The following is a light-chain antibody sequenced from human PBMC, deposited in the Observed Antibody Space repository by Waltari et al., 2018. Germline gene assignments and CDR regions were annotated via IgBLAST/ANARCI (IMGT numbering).Light chain of an antibody. Sequence: DIQMTQSPSSVSASVGDRVTITCRASQGISSRLAWYQQKPGKAPNLLIYAASSLQSGVPSRFSGSGSGTDFTLSISSLQPEDFATHYCQQADSFPLTFGGGTKVEIK. CDR1: QGISSR. CDR3: QQADSFPLT. V-gene: IGKV1-12*01. CDR2: AAS. J-gene: IGKJ4*01.